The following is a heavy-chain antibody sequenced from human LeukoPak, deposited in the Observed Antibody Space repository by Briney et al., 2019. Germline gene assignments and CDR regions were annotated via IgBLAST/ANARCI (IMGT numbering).Heavy chain of an antibody. CDR2: INPNSGGT. CDR3: ARDRRTYYYGSGSYYYFDY. J-gene: IGHJ4*02. CDR1: GYTFTGYY. D-gene: IGHD3-10*01. Sequence: ASVKVSCKASGYTFTGYYMHWVRQAPGRGLEWMGWINPNSGGTNYAQKFQGRVTMTRDTSISTAYMELSRLRSDDTAVYYCARDRRTYYYGSGSYYYFDYWGQGTLVTVSS. V-gene: IGHV1-2*02.